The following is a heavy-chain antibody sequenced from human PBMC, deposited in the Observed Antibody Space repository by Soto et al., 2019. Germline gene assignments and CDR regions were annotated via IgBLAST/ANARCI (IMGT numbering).Heavy chain of an antibody. CDR2: IYYSGIT. J-gene: IGHJ6*02. CDR3: ARYKSNYYYGMDV. D-gene: IGHD1-20*01. CDR1: DGSISSYY. Sequence: QVQLQESGPGLVKPSETLSLTCTVSDGSISSYYWSWIRQPPGKGLEWIGYIYYSGITNYNPSLKSRVTISVDTSKNQFSLKLSSVTAADTAVYYCARYKSNYYYGMDVWGQGTTVTVSS. V-gene: IGHV4-59*01.